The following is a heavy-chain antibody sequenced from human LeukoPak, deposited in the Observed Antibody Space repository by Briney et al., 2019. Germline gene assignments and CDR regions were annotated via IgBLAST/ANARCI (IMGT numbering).Heavy chain of an antibody. Sequence: SETLSLTCAVYGGSFSGYYWSWIRQPPGKGLEWIGEINHSGSTNYNPSLKSRVTISVDTSKNQFSLKLSSVTAADTAAYYCARGGVTAFDYWGQGTLVTVSS. CDR2: INHSGST. V-gene: IGHV4-34*01. D-gene: IGHD3-3*01. CDR3: ARGGVTAFDY. J-gene: IGHJ4*02. CDR1: GGSFSGYY.